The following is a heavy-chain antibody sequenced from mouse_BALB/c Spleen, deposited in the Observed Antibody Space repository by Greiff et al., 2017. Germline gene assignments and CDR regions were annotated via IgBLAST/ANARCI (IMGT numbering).Heavy chain of an antibody. CDR1: GFSLTSYD. V-gene: IGHV2-9-2*01. CDR3: VRGDYDWYFDV. D-gene: IGHD2-4*01. J-gene: IGHJ1*01. CDR2: IWTGGGT. Sequence: QVQLKESGPGLVAPSQSLSITCTVSGFSLTSYDISWIRQPPGKGLEWLGVIWTGGGTNYNSAFMSRLSISKDNSKSQVFLKMNSLQTDDTAIYYCVRGDYDWYFDVWGAGTTVTVSS.